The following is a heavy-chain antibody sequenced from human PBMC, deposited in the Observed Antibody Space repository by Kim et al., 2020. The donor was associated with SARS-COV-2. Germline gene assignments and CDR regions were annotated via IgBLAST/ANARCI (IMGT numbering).Heavy chain of an antibody. CDR2: IYYSGST. J-gene: IGHJ4*02. Sequence: SETLSLTCTVSGGSISSSSYYWGWIRQPPGKGLEWIGSIYYSGSTYYNPSLKSRVTISVDTSKNQFSLKLSSVTAADTAVYYCARDSRLPWVPAAMLWGQGTLVTVSS. CDR3: ARDSRLPWVPAAML. V-gene: IGHV4-39*07. CDR1: GGSISSSSYY. D-gene: IGHD2-2*01.